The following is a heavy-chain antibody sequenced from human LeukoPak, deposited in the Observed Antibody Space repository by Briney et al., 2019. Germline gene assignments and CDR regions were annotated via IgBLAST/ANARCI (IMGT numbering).Heavy chain of an antibody. CDR1: GFTFSSYW. CDR2: INSDGSST. CDR3: AREGCTNGVCYTWGPFDY. D-gene: IGHD2-8*01. J-gene: IGHJ4*02. V-gene: IGHV3-74*01. Sequence: GGSLRLSCAASGFTFSSYWMHWVRQAPGKGLVWVSRINSDGSSTSYADSVKGRFTISRDNAKNTLNLQMNSLRAEDTAVYYCAREGCTNGVCYTWGPFDYWGQGTLVTVSS.